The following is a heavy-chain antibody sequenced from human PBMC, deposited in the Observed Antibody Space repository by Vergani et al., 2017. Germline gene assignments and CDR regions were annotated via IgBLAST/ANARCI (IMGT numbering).Heavy chain of an antibody. D-gene: IGHD1-26*01. Sequence: QVQLVESGGGVVQPGGSLRLSCAASGFRFSSYGMDWVRQAPGKGLEWVAFIRYDGSDKYYTDSVKGRFTISRDNSKNTLYLQMNSLRTEDTAVYYCVRSGSNGEDYFDYWGQGTLVAVSS. J-gene: IGHJ4*02. CDR3: VRSGSNGEDYFDY. V-gene: IGHV3-30*02. CDR2: IRYDGSDK. CDR1: GFRFSSYG.